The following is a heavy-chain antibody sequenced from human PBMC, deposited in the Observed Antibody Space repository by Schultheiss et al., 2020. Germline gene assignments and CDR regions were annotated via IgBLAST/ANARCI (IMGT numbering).Heavy chain of an antibody. Sequence: SETLSLTCAVSGGSISSSNWWSWVRQPPGKGLEWIGYIYYSGSTYYNPSLKSRVTISVDTSKNQFSLKLSSVTAADTAVYYCASSRGYDILTGYYKQYFQHWGQGTLVTVSS. J-gene: IGHJ1*01. D-gene: IGHD3-9*01. CDR2: IYYSGST. V-gene: IGHV4-4*02. CDR3: ASSRGYDILTGYYKQYFQH. CDR1: GGSISSSNW.